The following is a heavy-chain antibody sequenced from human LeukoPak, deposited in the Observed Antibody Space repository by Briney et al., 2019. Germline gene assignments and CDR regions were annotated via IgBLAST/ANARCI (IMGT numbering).Heavy chain of an antibody. CDR1: GFSFRSYG. D-gene: IGHD6-19*01. Sequence: GGSLRLSCAASGFSFRSYGMHWVRQAPGKGLEWVAFIRYDEIVKHYADSVKGRFTVSRDNAKNTLFVQMNSLRAEDTAVYYCAKGGNSGWNFVDYWGQGTLVTVSS. V-gene: IGHV3-30*02. CDR3: AKGGNSGWNFVDY. CDR2: IRYDEIVK. J-gene: IGHJ4*02.